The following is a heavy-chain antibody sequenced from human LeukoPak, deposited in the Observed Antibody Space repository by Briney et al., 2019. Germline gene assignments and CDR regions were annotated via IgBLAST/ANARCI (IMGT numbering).Heavy chain of an antibody. CDR2: ISYSGST. CDR3: ARVTSAYAPFDY. V-gene: IGHV4-59*01. J-gene: IGHJ4*02. Sequence: SETLSLTCTVSGGSISSYYWSWIRQPPGKGLEWIGHISYSGSTNSNPSLKSRVSISMDTSKNQFSLKVTSVTAADTAIFYCARVTSAYAPFDYWGQGALVTVSS. CDR1: GGSISSYY.